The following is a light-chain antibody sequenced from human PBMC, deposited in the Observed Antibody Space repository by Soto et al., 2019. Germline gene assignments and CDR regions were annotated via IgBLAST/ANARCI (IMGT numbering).Light chain of an antibody. Sequence: EIVLTQSPGTLSLSPGERATLSCRASQSVSSSYLAWYQHKPGLAPTLLIYGASCRAPGIPDRLSGSGSGTDFTLTISRLEPEDFVVYYCQQYGSSELTFGGGTKVEIK. V-gene: IGKV3-20*01. CDR2: GAS. J-gene: IGKJ4*01. CDR1: QSVSSSY. CDR3: QQYGSSELT.